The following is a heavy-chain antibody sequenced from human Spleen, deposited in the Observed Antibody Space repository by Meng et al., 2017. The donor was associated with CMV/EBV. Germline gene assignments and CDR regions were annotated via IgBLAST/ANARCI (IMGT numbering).Heavy chain of an antibody. Sequence: GGSLRLSCVASGFTFSSYSMNWVRQAPGKGLEWVSSISSSSSYIYYADSVKGRFTISRDNAKNSLYLQMNSLRAEDTAVYYCARDNWNSNQYYFDYWGQGTLVTVSS. CDR1: GFTFSSYS. CDR3: ARDNWNSNQYYFDY. CDR2: ISSSSSYI. J-gene: IGHJ4*02. D-gene: IGHD1-7*01. V-gene: IGHV3-21*01.